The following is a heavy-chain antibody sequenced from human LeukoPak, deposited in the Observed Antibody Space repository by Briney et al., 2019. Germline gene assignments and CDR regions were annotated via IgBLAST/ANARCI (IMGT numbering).Heavy chain of an antibody. J-gene: IGHJ6*03. V-gene: IGHV1-69*05. CDR2: IIPMFSTS. CDR3: ARGGYSYGPNYYHYMDV. D-gene: IGHD5-18*01. CDR1: GGTFSNYA. Sequence: ASVKVSCKASGGTFSNYAFSWVRQAPGQGLEWMGGIIPMFSTSDYAQKFQGRVTITTDESTTAAYMELSSLRSEDTAVYYCARGGYSYGPNYYHYMDVWDKGTTVTVSS.